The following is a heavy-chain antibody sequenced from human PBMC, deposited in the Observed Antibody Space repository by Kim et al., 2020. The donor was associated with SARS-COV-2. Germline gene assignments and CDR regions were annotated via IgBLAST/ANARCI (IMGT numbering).Heavy chain of an antibody. D-gene: IGHD4-17*01. CDR2: IFLNSGSI. Sequence: GGSLRLSCAASGFTFDDYAMHWVRQVPGKGLEWVSGIFLNSGSIGYADSVKGRFTISRDNARHSLYLQMNSLRSDDTALYYCTRGQPSTVTTLYYFDSWGQGTLVTVSS. V-gene: IGHV3-9*01. CDR3: TRGQPSTVTTLYYFDS. CDR1: GFTFDDYA. J-gene: IGHJ4*02.